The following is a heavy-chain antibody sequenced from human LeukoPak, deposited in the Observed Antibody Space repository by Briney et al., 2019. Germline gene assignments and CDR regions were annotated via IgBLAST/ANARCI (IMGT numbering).Heavy chain of an antibody. CDR1: GYTFTSYG. D-gene: IGHD3-22*01. CDR2: ISAYNGNT. V-gene: IGHV1-18*01. J-gene: IGHJ1*01. Sequence: ASVKVSCKASGYTFTSYGISWVRQAPGQGLEWMGWISAYNGNTNYAQKLQGRVTMTTDTSTSTAYMELRSLRSDDTAVYYCARDRYYDSSGHRYFQHWGQGTLVTVSS. CDR3: ARDRYYDSSGHRYFQH.